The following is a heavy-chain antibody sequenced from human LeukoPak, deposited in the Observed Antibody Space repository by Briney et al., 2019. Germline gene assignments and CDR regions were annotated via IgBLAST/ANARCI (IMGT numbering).Heavy chain of an antibody. CDR1: GYTFTSYD. J-gene: IGHJ5*02. D-gene: IGHD2-21*02. Sequence: GASVKVSCKASGYTFTSYDINWVRQATGQGLEWMGWMNPNSGNTGYAQKFQGRVTMTRNTSISTAYMELSSLRPEDTAVYYCARDTTAGIPSHFDPWGQGTLVTVSS. CDR2: MNPNSGNT. CDR3: ARDTTAGIPSHFDP. V-gene: IGHV1-8*01.